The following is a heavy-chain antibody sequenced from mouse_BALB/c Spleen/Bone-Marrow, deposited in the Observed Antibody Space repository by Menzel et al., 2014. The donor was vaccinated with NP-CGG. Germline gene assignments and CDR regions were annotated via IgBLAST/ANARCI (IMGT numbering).Heavy chain of an antibody. Sequence: EVQVVESGGGLVQPGGSLELSCAASGFTFSSYTMSWVRQTPEKRLEWVAYISNGGGSTYYPDTVKGRFTISRDNAKNTLYLQMSSLKSEDTAMYYCARRSAASYYFDYWGQGTTLTVSS. V-gene: IGHV5-12-2*01. CDR2: ISNGGGST. J-gene: IGHJ2*01. CDR3: ARRSAASYYFDY. D-gene: IGHD1-2*01. CDR1: GFTFSSYT.